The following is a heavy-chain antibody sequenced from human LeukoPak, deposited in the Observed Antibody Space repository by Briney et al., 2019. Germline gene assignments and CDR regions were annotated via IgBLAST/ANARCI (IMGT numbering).Heavy chain of an antibody. CDR2: FYPGGST. D-gene: IGHD5-12*01. V-gene: IGHV3-53*01. Sequence: GGSLRLSCAASGFTVSSNYMSWVREAPGKGLEWVSVFYPGGSTYYADSVKGRFTISRDNSKNTLYLQMNSLRAEDTAVYYCARCDDGYDYWGHWGQGTLVTVSS. CDR3: ARCDDGYDYWGH. J-gene: IGHJ4*02. CDR1: GFTVSSNY.